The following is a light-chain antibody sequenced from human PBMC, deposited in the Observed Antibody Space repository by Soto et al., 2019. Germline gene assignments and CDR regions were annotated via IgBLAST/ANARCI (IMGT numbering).Light chain of an antibody. V-gene: IGLV2-14*01. Sequence: QSALTQPASVSGSPGQSITISCTGTSSDVGTYNYVSWYQQHPGKAPKLMIYDVSDRPSGVSNRFSGSKSGNTASLTISGLQAEDEADYYCSSYTSTSTVVFGGVTKVTVL. CDR1: SSDVGTYNY. CDR2: DVS. J-gene: IGLJ2*01. CDR3: SSYTSTSTVV.